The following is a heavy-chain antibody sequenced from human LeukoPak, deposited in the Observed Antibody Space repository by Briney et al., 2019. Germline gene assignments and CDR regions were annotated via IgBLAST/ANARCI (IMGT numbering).Heavy chain of an antibody. CDR3: ARSAGSSGWYEGYYFDY. J-gene: IGHJ4*02. CDR2: IKQDGSEK. CDR1: GFTFSRYW. D-gene: IGHD6-13*01. Sequence: GGSLRLSCAASGFTFSRYWMSWVHQAPGKGLEWVANIKQDGSEKYYVDSVKGRFTISRDNAKISLYLQMNSLRAEDTAIYYCARSAGSSGWYEGYYFDYWGQGTLVTVSS. V-gene: IGHV3-7*01.